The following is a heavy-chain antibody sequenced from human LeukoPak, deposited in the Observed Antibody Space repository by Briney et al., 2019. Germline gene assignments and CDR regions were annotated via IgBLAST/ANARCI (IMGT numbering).Heavy chain of an antibody. CDR2: IHYSGST. CDR3: ARDLVATTGGFDY. D-gene: IGHD5-12*01. V-gene: IGHV4-30-4*01. J-gene: IGHJ4*02. CDR1: GGSISSDDYY. Sequence: SETLSLTCTVSGGSISSDDYYWSWIRQPPGKGLGWIGYIHYSGSTYYNPSLKSRVTISVDTSKNQFSLKVNSVTAADTAVYYCARDLVATTGGFDYWGQGTLVTVSS.